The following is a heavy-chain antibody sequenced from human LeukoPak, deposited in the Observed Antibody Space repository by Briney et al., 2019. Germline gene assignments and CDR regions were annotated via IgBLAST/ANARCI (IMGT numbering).Heavy chain of an antibody. J-gene: IGHJ4*02. CDR1: GGSISSFY. V-gene: IGHV4-59*08. Sequence: PSETLSLTCTVSGGSISSFYWSWIRQPPGKGLEWIGYIYYSGGTNYNPALKSRVTISVDTSKNQFSLNLPSVTAADTAVYYCARFNREQWLPRGFDYWGQGTLVTVS. CDR2: IYYSGGT. D-gene: IGHD6-19*01. CDR3: ARFNREQWLPRGFDY.